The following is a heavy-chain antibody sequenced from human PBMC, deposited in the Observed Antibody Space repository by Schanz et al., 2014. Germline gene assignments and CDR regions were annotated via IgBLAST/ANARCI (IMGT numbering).Heavy chain of an antibody. J-gene: IGHJ5*02. CDR3: ARDVEGYDGGGGGFDP. CDR1: GFTFSTYA. V-gene: IGHV3-23*01. CDR2: ISGSAGST. Sequence: EVQLLDSGGGLVQPGGSLRLSCAASGFTFSTYAMSWVRQAPGKGLEWVSAISGSAGSTYYADSVKGRFTISRDNSKNTLYLQMNSLRAEDTAVYYCARDVEGYDGGGGGFDPWGQGTLVTVSS. D-gene: IGHD2-21*01.